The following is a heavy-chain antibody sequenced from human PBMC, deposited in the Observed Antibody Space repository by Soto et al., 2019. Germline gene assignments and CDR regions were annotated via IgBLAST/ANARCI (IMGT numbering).Heavy chain of an antibody. D-gene: IGHD2-15*01. J-gene: IGHJ6*03. CDR2: ISGSGGST. CDR1: GFTFSSYA. CDR3: VKGGCSGGSCSYTDYYYYYMDV. Sequence: GGSLRLSCAASGFTFSSYAMSWVRQAPGKGLEWVSAISGSGGSTYYADSVKGRFTISRDNSKNTLYLQMNSLRAEDTAVYYCVKGGCSGGSCSYTDYYYYYMDVWGKGTTVTVSS. V-gene: IGHV3-23*01.